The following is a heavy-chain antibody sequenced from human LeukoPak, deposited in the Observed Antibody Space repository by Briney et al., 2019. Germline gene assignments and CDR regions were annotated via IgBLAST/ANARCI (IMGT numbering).Heavy chain of an antibody. D-gene: IGHD1-26*01. CDR3: ARENSGSYREFDY. CDR2: IYPSGST. CDR1: GGSISGYF. V-gene: IGHV4-4*07. J-gene: IGHJ4*02. Sequence: SETLSLTCTVSGGSISGYFWSWIRQPAGKGLEWIGRIYPSGSTNYNPSLKSRVTMSVDTSKNQFSLKLSSVTAADTAVYYCARENSGSYREFDYWGQGTLVTVSS.